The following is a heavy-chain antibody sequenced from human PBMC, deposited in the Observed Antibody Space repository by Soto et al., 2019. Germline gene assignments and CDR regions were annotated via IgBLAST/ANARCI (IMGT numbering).Heavy chain of an antibody. CDR3: GSRYAPSEFDH. V-gene: IGHV4-34*01. J-gene: IGHJ4*02. CDR2: ITNNGGT. CDR1: GGSFSGYN. Sequence: PSETLSLTCAVYGGSFSGYNWGWIRQSPGEGLEWIASITNNGGTQYNPSLKSRVTIFVDTSKNEFSLKVTSVTAADTGVYFCGSRYAPSEFDHWGQGSLVTVSS. D-gene: IGHD2-2*01.